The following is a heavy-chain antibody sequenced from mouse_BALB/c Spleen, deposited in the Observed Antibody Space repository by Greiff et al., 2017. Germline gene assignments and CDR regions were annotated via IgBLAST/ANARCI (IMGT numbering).Heavy chain of an antibody. Sequence: ESGPGLVKPSQSLSLTCTVTGYSITSDYAWNWIRQFPGNKLEWMGYISYSGSTSYNPSLKSRISITRDTSKNQFFLQLNSVTTEDTATYYCARTGANWYYFDYWGQGTTLTVSS. CDR1: GYSITSDYA. J-gene: IGHJ2*01. D-gene: IGHD4-1*01. V-gene: IGHV3-2*02. CDR2: ISYSGST. CDR3: ARTGANWYYFDY.